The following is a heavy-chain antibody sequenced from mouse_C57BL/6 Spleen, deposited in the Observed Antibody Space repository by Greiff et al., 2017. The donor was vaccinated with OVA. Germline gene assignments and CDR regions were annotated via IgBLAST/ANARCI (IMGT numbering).Heavy chain of an antibody. V-gene: IGHV1-26*01. J-gene: IGHJ4*01. CDR3: ARSAYLQLFYAMDY. CDR2: INPNNGGT. CDR1: GYTFTDYY. Sequence: VQLQQSGPELVKPGASVKISCKASGYTFTDYYMNWVKQSHGKSLEWIGDINPNNGGTSYNQKFKGKATLTVDKSSSTAYMELRSLTSEDSAVYYCARSAYLQLFYAMDYWGQGTSVTVSS. D-gene: IGHD5-1-1*01.